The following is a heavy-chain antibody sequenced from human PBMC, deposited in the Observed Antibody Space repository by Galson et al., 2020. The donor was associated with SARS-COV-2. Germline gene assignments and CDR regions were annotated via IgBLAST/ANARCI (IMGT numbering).Heavy chain of an antibody. J-gene: IGHJ2*01. V-gene: IGHV4-31*03. D-gene: IGHD2-21*02. Sequence: SETLSLTCTVSGGSISSGGYYWSWIRQHPGKGLEWIGYIYYSGSTYYNPSLKSRVTISVDTSKNQFSLKLSSVTAADTAVYYCASTPRSGGGNSGAYWYCDLWGRGTLVTVSS. CDR3: ASTPRSGGGNSGAYWYCDL. CDR1: GGSISSGGYY. CDR2: IYYSGST.